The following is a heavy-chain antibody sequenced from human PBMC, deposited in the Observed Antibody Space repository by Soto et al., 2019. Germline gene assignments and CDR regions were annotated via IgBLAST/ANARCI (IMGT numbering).Heavy chain of an antibody. CDR3: AAFLLEVATIPS. CDR1: RYSINNNNW. V-gene: IGHV4-4*02. CDR2: LHHGGIA. Sequence: SETLSLTCDVSRYSINNNNWWSWVRQPPGGGLEWIGELHHGGIAKYNPSLESRVIISQDTSKNQFSLRLTSVTTADTAVYFCAAFLLEVATIPSWGQGALVTVSS. J-gene: IGHJ4*02. D-gene: IGHD5-12*01.